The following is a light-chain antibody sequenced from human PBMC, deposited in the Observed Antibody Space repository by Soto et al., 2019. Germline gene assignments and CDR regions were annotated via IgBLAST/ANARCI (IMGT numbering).Light chain of an antibody. Sequence: QSALTQPASVSGSPGQSISISCTGTSSEVGSYNLVSWYQQHPGKAPKLMIYEGSKRPSGVSNRFSASKCGDTASLTISGLQAEDEAEYYCCSYAGSRSLWVFGGGTQLTVL. CDR3: CSYAGSRSLWV. V-gene: IGLV2-23*01. CDR1: SSEVGSYNL. J-gene: IGLJ3*02. CDR2: EGS.